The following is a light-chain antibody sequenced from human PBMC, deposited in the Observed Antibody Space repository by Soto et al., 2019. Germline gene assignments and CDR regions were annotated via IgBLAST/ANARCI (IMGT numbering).Light chain of an antibody. J-gene: IGKJ4*02. CDR3: QQYHFYNT. CDR1: QNINDW. V-gene: IGKV1-5*01. Sequence: DIQMTQSPFTLSASVGDRVTITCRASQNINDWLAWYQQKPGKAPKLLIYDASSLNSGVPSRFSGSGSGTEFTLTIRGLQPEDFATDYCQQYHFYNTCGGGTTVEIQ. CDR2: DAS.